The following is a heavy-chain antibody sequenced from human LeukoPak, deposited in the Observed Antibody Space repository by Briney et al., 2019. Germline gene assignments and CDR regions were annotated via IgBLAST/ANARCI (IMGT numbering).Heavy chain of an antibody. J-gene: IGHJ4*02. D-gene: IGHD3-3*01. CDR2: ISCNSGSI. CDR1: GFTSADYA. Sequence: GGSLRLSCAVPGFTSADYAMHSVRHAPGKGLEWVSGISCNSGSIGYADSVKGRFTISRDNAKNSLYLQMNSLRAEDTALYYCAKARNLMGFWSGLFTYWGQGTLVTVSS. CDR3: AKARNLMGFWSGLFTY. V-gene: IGHV3-9*02.